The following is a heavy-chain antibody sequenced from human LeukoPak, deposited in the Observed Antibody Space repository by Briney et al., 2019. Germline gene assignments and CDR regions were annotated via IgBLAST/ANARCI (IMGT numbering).Heavy chain of an antibody. CDR2: IMPLFNTP. CDR1: GGTISNYV. Sequence: GASVTVSFKASGGTISNYVITWVRQAPGQGLEWMGAIMPLFNTPNYAKNFKGRVTITTDESTSTAYMQLSSLRSEDTAVYYCARVDRNHFSMDVWGKGTTVTVSS. D-gene: IGHD3-10*01. CDR3: ARVDRNHFSMDV. V-gene: IGHV1-69*05. J-gene: IGHJ6*03.